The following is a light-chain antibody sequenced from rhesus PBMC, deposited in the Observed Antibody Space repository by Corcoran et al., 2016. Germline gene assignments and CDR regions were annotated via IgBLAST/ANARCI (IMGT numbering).Light chain of an antibody. Sequence: QAALTQPPSVSGSPGQSVTISCTGTSSDIGGYNYVSWYQQHPGKAPKLMIYDVSKRPSGVSDRFSGSKSGHTASLTISGLQAEDEADYYCISYAGTNTYIFGAGTRLTVL. CDR1: SSDIGGYNY. CDR2: DVS. CDR3: ISYAGTNTYI. J-gene: IGLJ1*01. V-gene: IGLV2-23*01.